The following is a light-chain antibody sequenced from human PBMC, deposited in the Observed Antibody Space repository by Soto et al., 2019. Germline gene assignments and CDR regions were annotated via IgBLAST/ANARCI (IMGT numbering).Light chain of an antibody. V-gene: IGLV2-14*01. J-gene: IGLJ1*01. CDR2: EVG. Sequence: QSALTQPASVSGSPAQSITTSCTETSSDVGGYNYVSWYQHHPGKAPKLIIYEVGYRPSGVSNRFSGSKSGNTASLTISGLQADDEADYYCCSYTSTSTHVFGNGTKATVL. CDR1: SSDVGGYNY. CDR3: CSYTSTSTHV.